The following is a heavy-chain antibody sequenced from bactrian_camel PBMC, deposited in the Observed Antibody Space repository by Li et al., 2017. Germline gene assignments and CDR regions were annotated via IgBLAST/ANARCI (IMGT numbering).Heavy chain of an antibody. Sequence: QLVESGGDLVQPGGSLTLSCAASGFAFDVYHMNWVRQAPGKELEWIANIDNSGQFTSYADSVKGRFTISRDNAKNTLYLQLTSLKTEDTAMYYCTKGDYGGTWDRNSGYWGQGTQVTVS. D-gene: IGHD6*01. CDR1: GFAFDVYH. CDR2: IDNSGQFT. CDR3: TKGDYGGTWDRNSGY. V-gene: IGHV3S40*01. J-gene: IGHJ6*01.